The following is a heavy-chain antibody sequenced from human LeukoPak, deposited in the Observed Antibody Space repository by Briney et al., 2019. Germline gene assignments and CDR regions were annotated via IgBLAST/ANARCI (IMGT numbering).Heavy chain of an antibody. Sequence: GGSLRLSCAASGFTFSNYWMSWVRQAPGKGLEWVGRIKSKTDGGTTDYAAPVKGRFTITRDDSKNTLDLQMNSLKTEDTAVYYCTTDNGEDYGDYLLYYFDYGGQGTLVTVSS. D-gene: IGHD4-17*01. CDR2: IKSKTDGGTT. CDR1: GFTFSNYW. CDR3: TTDNGEDYGDYLLYYFDY. J-gene: IGHJ4*02. V-gene: IGHV3-15*01.